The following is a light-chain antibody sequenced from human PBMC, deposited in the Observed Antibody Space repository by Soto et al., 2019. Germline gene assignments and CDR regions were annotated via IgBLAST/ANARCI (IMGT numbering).Light chain of an antibody. CDR1: QSITNR. CDR3: QQYESYWT. CDR2: KAS. V-gene: IGKV1-5*03. Sequence: GDRVAITCRASQSITNRLAWYQQKPGKASKLLIYKASSLESGVPSRFSGSGSGTEFTLTISSLQPDDFATYYCQQYESYWTFGQGTKV. J-gene: IGKJ1*01.